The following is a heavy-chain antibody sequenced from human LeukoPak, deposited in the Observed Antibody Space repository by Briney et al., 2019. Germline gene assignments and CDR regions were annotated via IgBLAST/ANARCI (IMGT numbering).Heavy chain of an antibody. CDR1: GGSISSSSYY. D-gene: IGHD6-19*01. Sequence: SETLSLTCTVSGGSISSSSYYWGWIRQPPGKGLEWIGSIYYSGSTYYNPSLKSRVTISVDTSKNQFSLKLSSVTAADTAVYYCARHSSGWYYFDYWGQGTLVTVSS. J-gene: IGHJ4*02. V-gene: IGHV4-39*01. CDR2: IYYSGST. CDR3: ARHSSGWYYFDY.